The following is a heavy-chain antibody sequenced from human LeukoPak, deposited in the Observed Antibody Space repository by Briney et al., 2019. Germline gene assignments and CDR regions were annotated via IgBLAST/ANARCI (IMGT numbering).Heavy chain of an antibody. V-gene: IGHV1-3*01. D-gene: IGHD6-13*01. CDR1: GYTFTSYA. CDR3: ARRIAAAGTID. CDR2: INAGNGNT. J-gene: IGHJ4*02. Sequence: SVKVSCKASGYTFTSYAMHWVHQAPGQRLEWMGWINAGNGNTKYSQKFQGRVTITRDTSASTAYMELSSLRSEDTAVYYCARRIAAAGTIDWGQGTLVTVSS.